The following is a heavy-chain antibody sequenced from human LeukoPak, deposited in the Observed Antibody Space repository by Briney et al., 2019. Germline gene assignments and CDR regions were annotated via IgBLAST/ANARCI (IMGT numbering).Heavy chain of an antibody. Sequence: PSETLSLTCTVSGGSISGHYWSWIRQSPEKGLESIAYVFSTGSPNYNPSLESRGTISVDTSKNQISLSLISVTAADTALYYCARARYYSDAGGYFIDQWGQGTPVTVSS. CDR3: ARARYYSDAGGYFIDQ. CDR1: GGSISGHY. V-gene: IGHV4-59*11. CDR2: VFSTGSP. J-gene: IGHJ5*02. D-gene: IGHD3-10*01.